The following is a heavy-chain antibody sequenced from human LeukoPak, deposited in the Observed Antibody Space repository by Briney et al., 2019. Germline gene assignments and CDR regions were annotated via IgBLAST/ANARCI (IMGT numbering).Heavy chain of an antibody. V-gene: IGHV4-30-4*01. J-gene: IGHJ4*02. CDR2: IYYSGST. CDR3: AREGYCSGGSCYSGIDY. D-gene: IGHD2-15*01. Sequence: SQTLSLTCTVSGGSISSGDYYWSWIRQPPGKGLEWIGYIYYSGSTYYNPFLKSRVTISVDTSKNQFSLKLSSVTAADTAVYYCAREGYCSGGSCYSGIDYWGQGTLVTVSS. CDR1: GGSISSGDYY.